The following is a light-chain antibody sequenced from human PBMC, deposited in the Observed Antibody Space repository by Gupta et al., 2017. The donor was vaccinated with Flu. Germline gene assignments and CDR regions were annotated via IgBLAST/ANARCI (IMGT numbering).Light chain of an antibody. CDR3: LQDYSYPYT. J-gene: IGKJ2*01. V-gene: IGKV1-6*01. Sequence: PSSLSPAVGDRVTITCRASQGIRRDLGWYQQKPGKAPDLLIYTASNLETGVPSRFSGGGSGTDFTLTISNLQPEDSATYYCLQDYSYPYTFGQGTKLEIK. CDR1: QGIRRD. CDR2: TAS.